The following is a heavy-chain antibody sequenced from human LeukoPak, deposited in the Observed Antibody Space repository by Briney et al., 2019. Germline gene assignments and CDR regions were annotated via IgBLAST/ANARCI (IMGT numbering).Heavy chain of an antibody. CDR1: GYTFTSYG. CDR3: ARERRYYGSGSYTYYYYYMDV. D-gene: IGHD3-10*01. J-gene: IGHJ6*03. CDR2: ISAYYGNT. Sequence: ASVKVSCKASGYTFTSYGISWVRQAPGQGLEWMGWISAYYGNTNYAQKLQGRVTMTTDTSTSTAYMELRSLRSDDTAVYYCARERRYYGSGSYTYYYYYMDVWGKGTTVTVSS. V-gene: IGHV1-18*01.